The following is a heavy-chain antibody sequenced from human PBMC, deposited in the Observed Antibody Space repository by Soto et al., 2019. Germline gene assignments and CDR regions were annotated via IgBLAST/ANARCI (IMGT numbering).Heavy chain of an antibody. CDR3: ARWGPRSSWYGDKFYYYAMDV. Sequence: PSETLSLTCTVSGGSISSYYWSWLRRPPGKGLEWIGYIYYSVSTNYNPSLKSRVTISVDTSKNQFSLKLSSVTAADTAVYYCARWGPRSSWYGDKFYYYAMDVWGQGTTVTVSS. D-gene: IGHD6-13*01. CDR1: GGSISSYY. CDR2: IYYSVST. J-gene: IGHJ6*02. V-gene: IGHV4-59*01.